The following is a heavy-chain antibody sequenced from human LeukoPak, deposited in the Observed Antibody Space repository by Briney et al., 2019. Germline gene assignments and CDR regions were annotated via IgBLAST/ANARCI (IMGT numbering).Heavy chain of an antibody. CDR2: VSFDGSKK. V-gene: IGHV3-30-3*01. CDR1: GFTFSKYD. J-gene: IGHJ4*01. Sequence: GGTLRLSCAASGFTFSKYDMHWVRHAPAKGLDWVAVVSFDGSKKYYADSVKSRFTISRDNSKNTLYLQMNTLRPDDTAVYYCTRAKRGPFDYWGQGTLVTVSS. CDR3: TRAKRGPFDY.